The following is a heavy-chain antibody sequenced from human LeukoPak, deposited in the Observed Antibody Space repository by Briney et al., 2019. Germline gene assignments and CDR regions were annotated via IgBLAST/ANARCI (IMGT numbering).Heavy chain of an antibody. Sequence: GASVKVSCKASGYTFTSYGISWVRQAPGQGLEWMGWISGYNGNTNYARKLQGGVTLTTDTSTSTAYMEVRSLRYDDTAVYYCARDLSTLIAATGTCYFDHWGQGTLVTVSS. CDR1: GYTFTSYG. V-gene: IGHV1-18*01. CDR2: ISGYNGNT. D-gene: IGHD6-13*01. J-gene: IGHJ4*02. CDR3: ARDLSTLIAATGTCYFDH.